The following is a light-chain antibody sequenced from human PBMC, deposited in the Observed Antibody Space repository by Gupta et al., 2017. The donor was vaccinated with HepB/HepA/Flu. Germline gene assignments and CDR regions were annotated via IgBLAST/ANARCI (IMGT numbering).Light chain of an antibody. CDR1: RSISNY. Sequence: DIQMTQSPSSLSASVGDRVTITCRASRSISNYINWYQQKPGKAPNLLIYAASSLQTGVPPRFSGSGSGTDFTLTISSLQPEDFAAYYCQHSYNTPFTFGPGTKVEIK. CDR2: AAS. V-gene: IGKV1-39*01. CDR3: QHSYNTPFT. J-gene: IGKJ3*01.